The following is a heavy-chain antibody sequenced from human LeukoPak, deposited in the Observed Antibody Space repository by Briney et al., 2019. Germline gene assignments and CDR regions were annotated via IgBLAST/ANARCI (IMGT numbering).Heavy chain of an antibody. D-gene: IGHD3-10*01. Sequence: GSLRLSCAASGFTFSSYAMSWIRQPPGKGLEWIGEINHSGSTNYNPSLKSRVTISVDTSKNQFSLKLSSVTAADTAVYYCARLRFGEFDYWGQGTLVTVSS. V-gene: IGHV4-34*01. CDR3: ARLRFGEFDY. J-gene: IGHJ4*02. CDR2: INHSGST. CDR1: GFTFSSYA.